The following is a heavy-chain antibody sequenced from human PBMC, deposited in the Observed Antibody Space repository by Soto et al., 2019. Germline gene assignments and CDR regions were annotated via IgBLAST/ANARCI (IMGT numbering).Heavy chain of an antibody. D-gene: IGHD5-18*01. CDR3: ARVYGYGYGHFDF. CDR2: ISAHNGIT. V-gene: IGHV1-18*01. CDR1: GYIFTKHG. J-gene: IGHJ4*02. Sequence: GASVKVSFKASGYIFTKHGISWVRQAPGQGLEWMGWISAHNGITNYAQNLQDRITVTTDTSTSTAYMELRSLRPEDTAIYYCARVYGYGYGHFDFWGQGSLVTVSS.